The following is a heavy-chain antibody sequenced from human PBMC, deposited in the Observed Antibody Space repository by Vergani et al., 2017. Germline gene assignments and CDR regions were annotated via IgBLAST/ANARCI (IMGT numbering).Heavy chain of an antibody. V-gene: IGHV1-24*01. Sequence: QVQLVQSGAEVKKPGASVKVSCKASGYSFTSYYMHWVRQAPGKGLEWMGGFDPEDGETIYAQKFQGRVTMTEDTSTDTAYMELSSLRSEDTAVYYCATEGYSNAYGMDVWGQGTTVTVSS. CDR2: FDPEDGET. CDR1: GYSFTSYY. D-gene: IGHD4-11*01. J-gene: IGHJ6*02. CDR3: ATEGYSNAYGMDV.